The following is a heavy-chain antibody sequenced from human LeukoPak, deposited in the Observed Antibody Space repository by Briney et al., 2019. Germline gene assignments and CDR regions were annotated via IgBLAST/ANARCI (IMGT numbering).Heavy chain of an antibody. J-gene: IGHJ6*02. Sequence: GASVKVSCKASGYTFTSYYMHWVRQAPGQGLEWMGWINPNSGGTNYAQKFQGRVTMTRDTSISTAYMELSRLRSDDTAVYYCARVWFGDLISFPYGMDVWGQGTTVTVSS. CDR1: GYTFTSYY. D-gene: IGHD3-10*01. CDR2: INPNSGGT. V-gene: IGHV1-2*02. CDR3: ARVWFGDLISFPYGMDV.